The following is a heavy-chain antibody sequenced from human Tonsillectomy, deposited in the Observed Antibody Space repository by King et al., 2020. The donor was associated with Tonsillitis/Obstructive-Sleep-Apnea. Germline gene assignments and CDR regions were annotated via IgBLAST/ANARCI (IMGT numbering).Heavy chain of an antibody. D-gene: IGHD1-26*01. CDR2: ISYNVINK. J-gene: IGHJ4*02. V-gene: IGHV3-30*01. CDR3: AKDAGSDSSSFSDS. CDR1: GFTFRTYS. Sequence: VQLVESGGGVVQPGRSLRLSCAASGFTFRTYSMHWVRQAPGKGLEWVAVISYNVINKYYGDSVKGRFTISRDNSKNTLYLQMNSLRAEDTAVYYCAKDAGSDSSSFSDSWGQGTLVTVSS.